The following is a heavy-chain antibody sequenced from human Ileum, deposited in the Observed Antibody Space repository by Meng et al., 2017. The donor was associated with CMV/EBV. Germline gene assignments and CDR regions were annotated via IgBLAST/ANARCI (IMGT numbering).Heavy chain of an antibody. CDR2: ITAGGDSI. Sequence: GGSLKISCAASGFAFSAFWMHWVRQAPGKGLEWVSFITAGGDSIYYADSVKGRFTISRDNAKNSLYLQMNSLRAEDTAMYYCARENYHVSNGYYGGVDYWGQGTLVTVSS. V-gene: IGHV3-11*01. D-gene: IGHD3-22*01. J-gene: IGHJ4*02. CDR3: ARENYHVSNGYYGGVDY. CDR1: GFAFSAFW.